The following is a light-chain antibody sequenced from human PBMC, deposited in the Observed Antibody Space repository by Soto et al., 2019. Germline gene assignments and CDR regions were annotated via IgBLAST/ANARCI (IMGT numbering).Light chain of an antibody. J-gene: IGKJ3*01. V-gene: IGKV4-1*01. CDR2: WAS. Sequence: DIVMTQSPDSLAVSLGERVTINCKSSQSVLYSSKNKNYLAWYQQKPGQVPKLLIYWASTRESGVPDRFSGSGSGTDFTLTISSLQAEDVAVYYCQQYYTTPFTFGPGTKVDIK. CDR3: QQYYTTPFT. CDR1: QSVLYSSKNKNY.